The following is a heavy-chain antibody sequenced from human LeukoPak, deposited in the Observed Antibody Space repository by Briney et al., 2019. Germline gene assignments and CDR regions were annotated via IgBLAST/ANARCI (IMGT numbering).Heavy chain of an antibody. D-gene: IGHD3-16*01. J-gene: IGHJ4*02. CDR1: GLIFSTFA. V-gene: IGHV3-23*01. CDR2: IRGNGEK. CDR3: ARASWVSSTDAVR. Sequence: GGSLTLSCAASGLIFSTFAMSWVRQGPGRGREWVSSIRGNGEKFYADSVKGRFTLTTDFSRNTVYFQLNNLRVEDTAIYYCARASWVSSTDAVRWGQGTLVTVSS.